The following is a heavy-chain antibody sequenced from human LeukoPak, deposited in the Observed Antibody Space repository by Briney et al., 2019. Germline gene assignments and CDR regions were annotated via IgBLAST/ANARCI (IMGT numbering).Heavy chain of an antibody. Sequence: PGVSLRLSCAASGFLLSTYWILCVRHARGRGLVCVSRTKSDGSTNYADSVKGRFTISGDNAKNTVSLQMNSLRPEDTGVYYCARAPSESGGYYPEYFRHWGQGALVTVSS. CDR2: TKSDGST. J-gene: IGHJ1*01. D-gene: IGHD3-22*01. V-gene: IGHV3-74*01. CDR1: GFLLSTYW. CDR3: ARAPSESGGYYPEYFRH.